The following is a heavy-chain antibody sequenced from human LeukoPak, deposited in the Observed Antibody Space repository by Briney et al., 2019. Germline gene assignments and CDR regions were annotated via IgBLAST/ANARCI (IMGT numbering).Heavy chain of an antibody. CDR1: SGSLSGYS. CDR2: ISHSGIT. V-gene: IGHV4-34*01. D-gene: IGHD4-17*01. CDR3: TRQSGTVTPIDY. Sequence: SETLSLTCGVSSGSLSGYSWGWIRQPPGKGLEWVGEISHSGITNYNASLKSRVTISLKKSESQFSLTLSSVTAADTAVYYCTRQSGTVTPIDYWSQGTLVTVSS. J-gene: IGHJ4*02.